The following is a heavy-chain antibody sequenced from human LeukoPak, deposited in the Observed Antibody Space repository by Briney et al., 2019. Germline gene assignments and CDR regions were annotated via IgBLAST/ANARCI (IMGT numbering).Heavy chain of an antibody. CDR3: GRGIRRTRPGFGHYMDV. D-gene: IGHD6-6*01. CDR1: GCSISSHY. J-gene: IGHJ6*03. CDR2: IYYSGST. Sequence: PSETLSLTCTVSGCSISSHYWSWIRQPPGKGLEWIGFIYYSGSTNYHSALDSRLTISLDTPKNQFFLQLNSVAAADAAVYYCGRGIRRTRPGFGHYMDVWGKGTTVTVSS. V-gene: IGHV4-59*11.